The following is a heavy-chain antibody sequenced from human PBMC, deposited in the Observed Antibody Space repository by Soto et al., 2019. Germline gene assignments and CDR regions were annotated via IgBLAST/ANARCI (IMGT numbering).Heavy chain of an antibody. CDR2: ILVGSGNT. CDR3: AAVDDFWSGLYYFDY. J-gene: IGHJ4*02. V-gene: IGHV1-58*01. D-gene: IGHD3-3*01. Sequence: ASVKVSCKASGFTFTSSAVQWVRQARGQRLEWIGWILVGSGNTNYAQKFQERVTITRDMSTSTAYMELSSLRSEDTAVYYCAAVDDFWSGLYYFDYWGQGTLVTVSS. CDR1: GFTFTSSA.